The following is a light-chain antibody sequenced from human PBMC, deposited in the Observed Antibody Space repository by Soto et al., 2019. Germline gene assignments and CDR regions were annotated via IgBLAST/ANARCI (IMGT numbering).Light chain of an antibody. CDR1: SSDVGLYNY. CDR3: SSYTGSSTVV. Sequence: QSALTQPASVSGSPGQSITISCSGTSSDVGLYNYVSWYQQHPGKAPKLLIYEVSSRPSGVSNRFSGSKSGNTASLTISGLQAEDEADYSCSSYTGSSTVVFGGGTKLTVL. J-gene: IGLJ2*01. V-gene: IGLV2-14*01. CDR2: EVS.